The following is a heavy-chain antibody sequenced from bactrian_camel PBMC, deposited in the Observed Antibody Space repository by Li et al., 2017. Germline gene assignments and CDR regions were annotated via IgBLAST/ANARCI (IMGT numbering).Heavy chain of an antibody. CDR3: VASGFTY. CDR1: GFTLGRYC. CDR2: IYLGGGLT. V-gene: IGHV3S1*01. D-gene: IGHD1*01. Sequence: HVQLVESGGGSVQAGGSLRLSCVATGFTLGRYCLGWYRQVSEIGREGVAVIYLGGGLTNYADSVKGRFTISKDNAKNTLYLQMYSLKPEDTAVYHCVASGFTYWGQGTQVTVS. J-gene: IGHJ4*01.